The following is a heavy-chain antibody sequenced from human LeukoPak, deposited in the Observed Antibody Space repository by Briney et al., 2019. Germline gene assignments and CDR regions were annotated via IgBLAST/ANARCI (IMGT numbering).Heavy chain of an antibody. CDR3: ARDVLRCGGDCYCDF. Sequence: GGSLRLSCAASGFTFSDYYMSWIRQAPGKGLEWVSSISGDSTYIYYTDSVKGRFTISRDSATNSLYLQMNSLRAEDTGVYYCARDVLRCGGDCYCDFWGQGTLVTVSS. D-gene: IGHD2-21*02. J-gene: IGHJ4*02. CDR2: ISGDSTYI. CDR1: GFTFSDYY. V-gene: IGHV3-11*06.